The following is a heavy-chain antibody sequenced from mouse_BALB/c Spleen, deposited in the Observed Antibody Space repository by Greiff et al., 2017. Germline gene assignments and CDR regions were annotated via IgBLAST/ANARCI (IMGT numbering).Heavy chain of an antibody. CDR3: ARQDYDYDGVAY. Sequence: QVQLQQSGAELVKPGASVKLSCKASGYTFTSYYMYWVKQRPGQGLEWIGEINPYNGGTSYNQKFKGKATLTVDKSSSTAYMELLSLTSEDSAVYYCARQDYDYDGVAYWGQGTLVTVSA. CDR2: INPYNGGT. J-gene: IGHJ3*01. D-gene: IGHD2-4*01. V-gene: IGHV1-53*01. CDR1: GYTFTSYY.